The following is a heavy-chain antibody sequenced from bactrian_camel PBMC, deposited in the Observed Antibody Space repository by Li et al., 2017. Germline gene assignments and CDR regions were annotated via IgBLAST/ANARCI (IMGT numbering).Heavy chain of an antibody. D-gene: IGHD7*01. V-gene: IGHV3S53*01. CDR1: GYFYVSPC. Sequence: QVQLVESGGGSVQAGGSLRLSCAASGYFYVSPCMAWFRQPPGKEREGVAAFDTDGSTVYADAVKARFTISKDDANNTLYLFLQMDSPKLEDGAMYYCAARLGLSGGYWWLDHLFKHWGQGTQVTVS. CDR3: AARLGLSGGYWWLDHLFKH. J-gene: IGHJ4*01. CDR2: FDTDGST.